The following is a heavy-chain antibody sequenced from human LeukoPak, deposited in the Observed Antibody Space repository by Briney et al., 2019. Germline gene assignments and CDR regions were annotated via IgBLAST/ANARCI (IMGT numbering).Heavy chain of an antibody. D-gene: IGHD1-1*01. Sequence: GESLRLSCTASGFTFGNYAMSWFSQAPGKGLEWEGFIRSKAYGGTTEYAASVKGRFTISTDDSKSIAYLHMNSMKTEATAVYYCTRDADWYNWNGGSGYWGQGTLVTVSS. V-gene: IGHV3-49*03. CDR1: GFTFGNYA. CDR3: TRDADWYNWNGGSGY. J-gene: IGHJ4*02. CDR2: IRSKAYGGTT.